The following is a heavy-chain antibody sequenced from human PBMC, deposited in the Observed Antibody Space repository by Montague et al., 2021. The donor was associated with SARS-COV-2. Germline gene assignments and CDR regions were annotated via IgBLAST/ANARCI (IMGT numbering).Heavy chain of an antibody. CDR1: GASTSSSNYY. V-gene: IGHV4-39*01. D-gene: IGHD3-3*01. CDR3: ARGDFGVVIIPYYYYYYMDV. Sequence: SETLSLTCTVSGASTSSSNYYWGWIRQPPGKGLEWIATIHYSGXTXYXXXXKXRLTISVDTSKNQFSLRLGSVTAADTAVYYCARGDFGVVIIPYYYYYYMDVWGKGTTVTVSS. J-gene: IGHJ6*03. CDR2: IHYSGXT.